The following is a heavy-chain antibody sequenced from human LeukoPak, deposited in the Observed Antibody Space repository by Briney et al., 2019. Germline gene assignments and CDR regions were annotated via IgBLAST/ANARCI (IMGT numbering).Heavy chain of an antibody. CDR2: ISSNGGST. CDR1: GFTFSSYA. Sequence: GSLRLSCSASGFTFSSYAMHWVRQAPGKGLEYVSAISSNGGSTYYADSVKGRFTISRDNSKNTLYLQMSSLRAEDTAVYYCVKDFIPHCSSTSCYPDFDYWGQGTLVTVSS. V-gene: IGHV3-64D*06. CDR3: VKDFIPHCSSTSCYPDFDY. J-gene: IGHJ4*02. D-gene: IGHD2-2*01.